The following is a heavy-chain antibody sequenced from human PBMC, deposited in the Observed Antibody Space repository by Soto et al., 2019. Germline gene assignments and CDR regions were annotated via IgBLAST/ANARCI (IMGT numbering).Heavy chain of an antibody. V-gene: IGHV1-18*01. Sequence: QVQLVQSGPEVKKPGASVKVSCKTSGYTFTSYGISWVRQAPGQGLEWMGWITTDKGKTTYAQKSQGRVTMTTDTATSTAYMELRILRSDDTAVYYCATRSPAFDYWGQGTLVAVSS. J-gene: IGHJ4*02. CDR3: ATRSPAFDY. CDR1: GYTFTSYG. CDR2: ITTDKGKT.